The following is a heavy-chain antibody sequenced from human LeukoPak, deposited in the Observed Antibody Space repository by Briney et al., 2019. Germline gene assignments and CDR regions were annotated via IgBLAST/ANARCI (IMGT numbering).Heavy chain of an antibody. CDR1: GFTFSSYA. Sequence: GVLRLSCAASGFTFSSYAMSWVRQAPGKGLEWVSAISGSGGSTYYADSVRGRFTISRDNAKNSLSLQMNSLRAEDTAVYYCARDRLLEDRDYNYYYYMDVWGIGTTVTVSS. V-gene: IGHV3-23*01. J-gene: IGHJ6*03. CDR2: ISGSGGST. CDR3: ARDRLLEDRDYNYYYYMDV. D-gene: IGHD1-1*01.